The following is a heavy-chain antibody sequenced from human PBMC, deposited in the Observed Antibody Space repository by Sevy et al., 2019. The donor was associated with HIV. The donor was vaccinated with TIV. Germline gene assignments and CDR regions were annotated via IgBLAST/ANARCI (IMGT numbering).Heavy chain of an antibody. CDR3: ARETDNSARWLDP. D-gene: IGHD4-4*01. Sequence: GGSLRLSCVASGFAFSDYGTHWVRQAPGKGLEWVAVIWYDGNNQHYADSVRGRFTISRDNSKNTLFLQMNSLTVEDTAVYYCARETDNSARWLDPWGQGTLVTVSS. J-gene: IGHJ5*02. CDR1: GFAFSDYG. CDR2: IWYDGNNQ. V-gene: IGHV3-33*01.